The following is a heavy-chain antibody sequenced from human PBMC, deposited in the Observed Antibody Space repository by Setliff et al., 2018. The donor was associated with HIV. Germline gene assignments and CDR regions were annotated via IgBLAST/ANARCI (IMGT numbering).Heavy chain of an antibody. CDR1: GGSMSSYF. D-gene: IGHD2-15*01. CDR2: IYNSGGT. CDR3: ARVDCSGGSCYSPAY. J-gene: IGHJ4*02. V-gene: IGHV4-59*01. Sequence: SETLSLTCTVSGGSMSSYFWSWIRQSPGEGLEWIGYIYNSGGTNYNPSLKSRVTISLDTSKNQFSLNLTSVTAADTAVYYCARVDCSGGSCYSPAYWGQGTLVTAPQ.